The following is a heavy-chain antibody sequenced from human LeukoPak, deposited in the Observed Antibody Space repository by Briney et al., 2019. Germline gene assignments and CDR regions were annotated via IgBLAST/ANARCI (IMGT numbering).Heavy chain of an antibody. J-gene: IGHJ2*01. CDR2: IYYSGST. CDR1: GGSLSTYY. Sequence: SENLSLTCTVSGGSLSTYYWSWIRQPPGKGLEWIGYIYYSGSTTYNPSLRSRVTISVDTSKNQFSLKLSSVTAADTAVYYCARVFYYGSGTFDLWGRGTLVIVSS. V-gene: IGHV4-59*01. CDR3: ARVFYYGSGTFDL. D-gene: IGHD3-10*01.